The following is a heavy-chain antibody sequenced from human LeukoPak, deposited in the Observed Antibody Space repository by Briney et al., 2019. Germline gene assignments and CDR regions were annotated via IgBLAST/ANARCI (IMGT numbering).Heavy chain of an antibody. CDR2: ISGSGGST. D-gene: IGHD2-21*01. V-gene: IGHV3-23*01. CDR3: AKNPSSYCGGDCYSDY. Sequence: PGGSLRLSCAASGFTFSSYAMSWVRQAPGKGLEWVSAISGSGGSTYYADSVKGRFTISRDNSKNPLYLQMNSLRAEDTAVYYCAKNPSSYCGGDCYSDYWGQGTLVTVSS. J-gene: IGHJ4*02. CDR1: GFTFSSYA.